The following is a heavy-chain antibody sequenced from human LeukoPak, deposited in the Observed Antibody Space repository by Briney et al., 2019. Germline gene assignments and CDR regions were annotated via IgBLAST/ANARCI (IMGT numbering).Heavy chain of an antibody. Sequence: GASVKVSCKASGYTFTSYGISWVRQAPGQGLEWMGWISAYNGNTNYAQKLQGRVTMTTDTSTSTAYMELRSLRSDDTAVYYCARDTSSSWYSASWFDPWGQGTLVTVSS. J-gene: IGHJ5*02. CDR3: ARDTSSSWYSASWFDP. V-gene: IGHV1-18*04. D-gene: IGHD6-13*01. CDR1: GYTFTSYG. CDR2: ISAYNGNT.